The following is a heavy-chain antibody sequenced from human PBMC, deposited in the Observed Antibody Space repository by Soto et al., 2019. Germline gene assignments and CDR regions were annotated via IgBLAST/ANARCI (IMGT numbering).Heavy chain of an antibody. CDR3: ARDVDYYYGMDV. V-gene: IGHV1-2*04. CDR2: INPNSGGT. Sequence: ASLHVCCEATAYTFTGYYKHWVRQAPGQGLEWMGWINPNSGGTNYAQKFQGWVTMTRDTSISTAYMELSRLRSDDTAVYYCARDVDYYYGMDVWGQGTTVTVSS. CDR1: AYTFTGYY. D-gene: IGHD2-21*01. J-gene: IGHJ6*02.